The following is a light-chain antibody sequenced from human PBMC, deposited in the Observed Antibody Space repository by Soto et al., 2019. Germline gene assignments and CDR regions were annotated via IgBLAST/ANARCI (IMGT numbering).Light chain of an antibody. CDR2: DAS. V-gene: IGKV1-5*01. J-gene: IGKJ2*01. CDR1: QSISSR. CDR3: QQYKSYRYT. Sequence: DSQMTQSPSTLSASVGDRVTITSRASQSISSRLDWNQQKPEKAPKLLIYDASSLESGVPSRFSGSGFGTEFALAISILQTDDFAPYYFQQYKSYRYTFGQVTKLEIK.